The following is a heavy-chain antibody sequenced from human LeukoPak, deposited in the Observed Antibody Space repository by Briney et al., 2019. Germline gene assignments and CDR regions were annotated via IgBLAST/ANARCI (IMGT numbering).Heavy chain of an antibody. CDR3: TVTTLNDAFDI. J-gene: IGHJ3*02. CDR1: GFTFSSYA. V-gene: IGHV3-23*01. D-gene: IGHD4-17*01. CDR2: ISGSGGST. Sequence: GGSLRLSCAASGFTFSSYAMSWVRQAPGKGLEWVSAISGSGGSTYYADSVKGRFTISRDNSKNTLYLQMNSLRAEDTAVYFTTVTTLNDAFDIWGQGTMVTVSS.